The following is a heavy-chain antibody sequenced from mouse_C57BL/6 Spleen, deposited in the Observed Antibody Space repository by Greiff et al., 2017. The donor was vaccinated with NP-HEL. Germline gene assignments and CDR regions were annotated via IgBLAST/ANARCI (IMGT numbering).Heavy chain of an antibody. CDR1: GYTFTDYS. CDR2: INPNNGGT. D-gene: IGHD1-1*01. Sequence: EVQLQQSGPELVKPGASVKLSCKASGYTFTDYSMNWVKQSHGNSLEWIGDINPNNGGTSYNQKFKGKATLTVDKSYSTAYMERRSLTSEDSAVYYCALLRSGYAMDDWGQGTSVTVSS. V-gene: IGHV1-26*01. J-gene: IGHJ4*01. CDR3: ALLRSGYAMDD.